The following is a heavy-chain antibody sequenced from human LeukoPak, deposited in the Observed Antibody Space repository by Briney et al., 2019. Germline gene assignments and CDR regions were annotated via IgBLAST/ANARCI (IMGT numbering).Heavy chain of an antibody. J-gene: IGHJ4*02. CDR3: ARTHCSGGSCHPYYFDY. D-gene: IGHD2-15*01. Sequence: GGSLRLSCAASEFTFSDYYMSWVRQAPGKGLEWVSSITSSSNYIYYADSVKGRFIISRDNAKDSLFLQMNSLRAEDTAVYYCARTHCSGGSCHPYYFDYWGQGTLVTVSS. V-gene: IGHV3-21*04. CDR2: ITSSSNYI. CDR1: EFTFSDYY.